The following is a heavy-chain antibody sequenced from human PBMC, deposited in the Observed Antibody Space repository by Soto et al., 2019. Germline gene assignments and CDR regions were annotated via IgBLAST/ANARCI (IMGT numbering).Heavy chain of an antibody. J-gene: IGHJ6*02. CDR2: IHHSGST. D-gene: IGHD4-17*01. V-gene: IGHV4-38-2*02. CDR3: ARENGDYDYYYYGMDV. Sequence: PSETLSLTCAVSGYSISSGYYWGCIRQPPGKGLEWIGSIHHSGSTHYNPSLKSRVIISVDTSKNQFSLKLSSVTAADTAVYYCARENGDYDYYYYGMDVWGQGTTVTVSS. CDR1: GYSISSGYY.